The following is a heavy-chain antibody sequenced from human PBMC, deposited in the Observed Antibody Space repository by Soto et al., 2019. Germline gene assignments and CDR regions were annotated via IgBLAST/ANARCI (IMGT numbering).Heavy chain of an antibody. J-gene: IGHJ4*02. CDR1: GYSFASYW. CDR2: IYPGDSDT. CDR3: ARRGYSYGYYFDY. D-gene: IGHD5-18*01. Sequence: ESLKISWKGCGYSFASYWIVWVRQMPGKGLEWMGIIYPGDSDTRYSPSFQGQVTISADKSISTAYLQWSSLKASDTAMYYWARRGYSYGYYFDYWGQGTLVTVSS. V-gene: IGHV5-51*01.